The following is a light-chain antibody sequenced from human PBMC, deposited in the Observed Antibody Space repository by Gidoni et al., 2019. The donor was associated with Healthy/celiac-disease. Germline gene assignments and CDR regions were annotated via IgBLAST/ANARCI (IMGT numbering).Light chain of an antibody. Sequence: IQLPQSPSSLSASVGDRVTITCGASQSISSYLNWYQQKQGRAPKRLIFAASSLQSGDPSRFISSGSGTDFTLTISSLQPEDFATYYFQQSYSTPFTFGQGTKLEIK. V-gene: IGKV1-39*01. J-gene: IGKJ2*01. CDR3: QQSYSTPFT. CDR2: AAS. CDR1: QSISSY.